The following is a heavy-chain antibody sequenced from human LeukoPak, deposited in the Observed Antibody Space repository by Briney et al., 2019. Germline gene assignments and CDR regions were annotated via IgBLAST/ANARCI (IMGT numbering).Heavy chain of an antibody. CDR1: GFTFSSYS. Sequence: PGGSLRLSCAASGFTFSSYSMNWVRQAPGKGPEWVSSISSSSSYIYYADSVKGRFTISRDNAKNSLYLQINSLRAEDTAVYYCARSIAAAVYFDYWGQGTLVTVSS. V-gene: IGHV3-21*01. CDR2: ISSSSSYI. D-gene: IGHD6-13*01. CDR3: ARSIAAAVYFDY. J-gene: IGHJ4*02.